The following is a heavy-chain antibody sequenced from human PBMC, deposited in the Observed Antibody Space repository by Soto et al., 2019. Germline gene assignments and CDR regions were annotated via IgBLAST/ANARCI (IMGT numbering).Heavy chain of an antibody. CDR2: ISYDGSNK. Sequence: VGSLRLSCAASGFTFSSYAMHWVRQAPGKGLEWVAVISYDGSNKYYADSVKGRFTISRDSSKNTLYLQMNSLRAEDTAVYYCARDTAARPDYFDYWGQGTLVTVSS. CDR3: ARDTAARPDYFDY. CDR1: GFTFSSYA. J-gene: IGHJ4*02. V-gene: IGHV3-30-3*01. D-gene: IGHD6-6*01.